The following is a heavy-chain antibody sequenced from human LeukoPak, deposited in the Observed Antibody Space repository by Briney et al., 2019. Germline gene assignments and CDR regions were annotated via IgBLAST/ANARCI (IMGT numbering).Heavy chain of an antibody. CDR1: GVSISSYY. D-gene: IGHD2-15*01. CDR2: ISNSGST. Sequence: SETLSLTCTVSGVSISSYYWSWIRQPPGKGLEWIGYISNSGSTNYNPSLKSRVTISVDTSKNQFSLRLSSVTAADTAVYYCASFYCSGGSCYQYYYYYYMDVWGKGTTVTISS. V-gene: IGHV4-59*08. CDR3: ASFYCSGGSCYQYYYYYYMDV. J-gene: IGHJ6*03.